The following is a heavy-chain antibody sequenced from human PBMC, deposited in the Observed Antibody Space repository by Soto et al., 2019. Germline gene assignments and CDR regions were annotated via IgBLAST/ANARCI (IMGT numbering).Heavy chain of an antibody. J-gene: IGHJ5*02. D-gene: IGHD1-26*01. CDR1: GGSISTSSYY. CDR2: IYYSGST. Sequence: SETLSLTCTVSGGSISTSSYYWGWIRQPPGKGLEWIGSIYYSGSTYYNPSLKSRVTISVDTSKNQFSLKLSSVTAADTGVYYCARRVSLSAETAGNDNWFDPWGQGTLVTVSS. CDR3: ARRVSLSAETAGNDNWFDP. V-gene: IGHV4-39*01.